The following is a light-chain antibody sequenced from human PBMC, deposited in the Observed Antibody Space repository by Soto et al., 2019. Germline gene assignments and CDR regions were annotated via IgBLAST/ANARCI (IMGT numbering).Light chain of an antibody. Sequence: QSALTQPASVSGSPGQSITISCTGTRSDVGGYNYVSWYQQHPGKAPKLMIYEVSHRPSGVSNRFSGSKSGNTASLTISGLQAEYEDDYYCSSYTSSSTLVFGGGTKLTVL. CDR1: RSDVGGYNY. CDR3: SSYTSSSTLV. V-gene: IGLV2-14*01. CDR2: EVS. J-gene: IGLJ3*02.